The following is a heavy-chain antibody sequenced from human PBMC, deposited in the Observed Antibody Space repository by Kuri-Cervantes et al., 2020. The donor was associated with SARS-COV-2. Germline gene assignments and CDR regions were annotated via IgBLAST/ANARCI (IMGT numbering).Heavy chain of an antibody. J-gene: IGHJ6*02. CDR2: ISYDGSNK. Sequence: GGSLRLSCAASGFTFSSYAMHWVRQAPGKGLEWVAVISYDGSNKYYADSVKGRFTISRDNSKNTLYLQMNSLRAEDTAVYYCARDTIRGLGMDVWGQGTTVTVSS. V-gene: IGHV3-30*07. CDR3: ARDTIRGLGMDV. CDR1: GFTFSSYA. D-gene: IGHD3-22*01.